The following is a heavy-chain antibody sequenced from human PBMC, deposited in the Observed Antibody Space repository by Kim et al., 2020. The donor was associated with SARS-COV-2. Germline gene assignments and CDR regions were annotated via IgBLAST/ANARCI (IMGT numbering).Heavy chain of an antibody. D-gene: IGHD6-19*01. J-gene: IGHJ4*02. Sequence: DYAVSVKSRITINPDTSKNQFSLQLNSVTPEDTAVYYCARDPGYSSGIDYWGQGTLVTVSS. CDR3: ARDPGYSSGIDY. V-gene: IGHV6-1*01.